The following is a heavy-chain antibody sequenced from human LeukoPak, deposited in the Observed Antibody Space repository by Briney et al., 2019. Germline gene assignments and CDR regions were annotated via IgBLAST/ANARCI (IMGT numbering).Heavy chain of an antibody. J-gene: IGHJ4*02. CDR3: AKGLDYTAFGYHYDD. D-gene: IGHD4-11*01. CDR1: GFTFSSDA. CDR2: IGAGGTFT. V-gene: IGHV3-23*01. Sequence: GGSLRLSCTASGFTFSSDAMNWGRQAPGKGLEWVSGIGAGGTFTYYADSVKGRFTIFRDNSKNTLYLQMNSLRAHDTAVYYCAKGLDYTAFGYHYDDRGQGTLVTVSS.